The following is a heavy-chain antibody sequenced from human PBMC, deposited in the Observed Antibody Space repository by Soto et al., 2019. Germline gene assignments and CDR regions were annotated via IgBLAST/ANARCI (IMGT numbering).Heavy chain of an antibody. V-gene: IGHV3-23*01. CDR3: DLRGLASDVEPS. J-gene: IGHJ1*01. Sequence: GGSLRLSCAASGFGFTFSTSAMSWVRQAPGKGLEWVSTFRESGGTTHYANSVKGRFTISRDNSKNTLYLQMNSLRPADTGIYYCDLRGLASDVEPSWGQGTVVTVSS. D-gene: IGHD3-16*01. CDR1: GFGFTFSTSA. CDR2: FRESGGTT.